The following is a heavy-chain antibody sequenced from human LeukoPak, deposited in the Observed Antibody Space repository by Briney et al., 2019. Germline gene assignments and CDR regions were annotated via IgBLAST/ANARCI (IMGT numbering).Heavy chain of an antibody. D-gene: IGHD5-18*01. V-gene: IGHV3-53*01. CDR2: IYSGGTT. J-gene: IGHJ4*02. CDR3: ARARGYSSPFDY. Sequence: PGGSLRLSCAASGFTFSSYAMSWVRQAPGKGLEWVSVIYSGGTTYYADSVKGRFTISRDNSKNTLYLQMNSLRAEDTAMYYCARARGYSSPFDYWGQGTLVTVSS. CDR1: GFTFSSYA.